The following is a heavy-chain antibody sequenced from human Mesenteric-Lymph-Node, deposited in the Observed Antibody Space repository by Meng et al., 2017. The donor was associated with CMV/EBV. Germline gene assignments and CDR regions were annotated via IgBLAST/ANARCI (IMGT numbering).Heavy chain of an antibody. V-gene: IGHV3-43*01. CDR1: GFTFDAYT. D-gene: IGHD1-1*01. CDR2: ISWDGGST. J-gene: IGHJ6*02. CDR3: AKDISPGTSDYYYYYGMDV. Sequence: GGSLRLSCAASGFTFDAYTTHWVRQAPGKVLEWVSLISWDGGSTYYADSVKGRFTISRDNSKNSLYLQMNSLRTEDTALYYCAKDISPGTSDYYYYYGMDVWGQGTTVTVSS.